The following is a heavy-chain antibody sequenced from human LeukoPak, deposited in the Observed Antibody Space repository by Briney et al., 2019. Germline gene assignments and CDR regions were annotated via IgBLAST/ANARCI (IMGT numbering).Heavy chain of an antibody. CDR3: ARAPFGWELQPFDY. V-gene: IGHV3-23*01. CDR1: GFTFSSYA. J-gene: IGHJ4*02. Sequence: GGSLRLSCAASGFTFSSYAMSWVRQAPGKGLEWVSAISGSGGSTYYADSVKGRFTISRDNSKNTLYLQMNSLRAEDTAVYYCARAPFGWELQPFDYWGQGTLVTVSS. D-gene: IGHD1-26*01. CDR2: ISGSGGST.